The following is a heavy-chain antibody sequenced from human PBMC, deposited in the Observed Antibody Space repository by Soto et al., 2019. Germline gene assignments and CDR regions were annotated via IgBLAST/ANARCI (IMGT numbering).Heavy chain of an antibody. J-gene: IGHJ4*02. CDR2: ISYDGSNK. V-gene: IGHV3-30-3*01. CDR1: GFTFSSYA. Sequence: GSLRLSCAASGFTFSSYAMHWVRQAPGKGLEWVAVISYDGSNKYYADSVKGRFTISRDNSKNTLYLQMNSLRAEDTAVYYCAHRLGSRGSFDYWGQGSLVTVSS. CDR3: AHRLGSRGSFDY. D-gene: IGHD6-25*01.